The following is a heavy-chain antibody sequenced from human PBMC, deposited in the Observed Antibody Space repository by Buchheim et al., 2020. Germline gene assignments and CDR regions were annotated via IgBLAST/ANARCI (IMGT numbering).Heavy chain of an antibody. CDR3: AREIVVVVAATFYGMDV. CDR1: GYTFTSYY. J-gene: IGHJ6*02. V-gene: IGHV1-46*01. D-gene: IGHD2-15*01. CDR2: INPSGGST. Sequence: QVQLVQSGAEVKKPGASVKVSCKASGYTFTSYYMHWVRQAPGQGLEWMGIINPSGGSTSYAQKFQGRVTMTRDTSTRTVYMELSSLRSEDTAVYYCAREIVVVVAATFYGMDVWGQGTT.